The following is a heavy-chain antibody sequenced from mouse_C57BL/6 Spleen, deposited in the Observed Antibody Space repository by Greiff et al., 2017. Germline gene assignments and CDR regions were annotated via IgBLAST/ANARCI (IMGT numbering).Heavy chain of an antibody. CDR2: IDPETGGT. CDR3: TRDDYAMDY. CDR1: GYTFTDYE. J-gene: IGHJ4*01. Sequence: QVQLQQSGAELVRPGASVTLSCKASGYTFTDYEMHWVKQTPVHGLEWIGAIDPETGGTAYNQKFKGKAILTADRSSSTAYMELRSLTSEDSAVYYCTRDDYAMDYWGQGTSVTVSS. V-gene: IGHV1-15*01.